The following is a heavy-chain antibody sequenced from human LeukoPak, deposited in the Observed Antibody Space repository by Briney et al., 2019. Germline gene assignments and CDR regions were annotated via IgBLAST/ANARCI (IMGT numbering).Heavy chain of an antibody. J-gene: IGHJ4*02. Sequence: GRSLRLSCIASGFNVGDYAMSWVRQAPGKGLEWVCFIRRKTFGGTADYAASVEGRFTISRDDSHNTVYLQMNGLKTEDTGVYYCTRGSEGFTAYDDYWGQGTLVTVSS. V-gene: IGHV3-49*04. CDR2: IRRKTFGGTA. D-gene: IGHD5-12*01. CDR3: TRGSEGFTAYDDY. CDR1: GFNVGDYA.